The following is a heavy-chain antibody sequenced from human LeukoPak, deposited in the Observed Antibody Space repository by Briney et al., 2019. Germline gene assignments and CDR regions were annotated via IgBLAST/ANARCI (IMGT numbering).Heavy chain of an antibody. J-gene: IGHJ4*02. V-gene: IGHV3-30*03. CDR3: ARDNWLYSGSYTVDY. CDR2: ISYDGSNK. D-gene: IGHD1-26*01. CDR1: GFTFSSYS. Sequence: GGSLRLSCAASGFTFSSYSMNWVRQAPGKGLEWVAVISYDGSNKYYADSVKGRFTISRDNSKNTLYLQMNSLRAEDTAVYCCARDNWLYSGSYTVDYWGQGTLVTVSS.